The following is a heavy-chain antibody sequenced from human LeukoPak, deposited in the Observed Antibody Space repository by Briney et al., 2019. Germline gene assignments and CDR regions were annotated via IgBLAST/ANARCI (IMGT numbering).Heavy chain of an antibody. CDR2: IKEDGSDK. D-gene: IGHD5-18*01. J-gene: IGHJ4*02. CDR3: ARDAAYGYDRFDY. Sequence: PVGSLRLSCEATGFIFGDYWMAWVRQAPGKGLEWVANIKEDGSDKNYVESMKGRFIISRDNAKNSVYLQMNSLRVEDTAVYYCARDAAYGYDRFDYWGQGTQVTVSS. CDR1: GFIFGDYW. V-gene: IGHV3-7*01.